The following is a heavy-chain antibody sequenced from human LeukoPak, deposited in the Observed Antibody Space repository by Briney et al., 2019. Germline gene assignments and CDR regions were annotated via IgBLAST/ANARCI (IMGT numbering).Heavy chain of an antibody. CDR3: AKSRGYSGYDYNYFDY. Sequence: GSLRLSCAASGFIFSSYVMSWVRQAPGKGLEWVSAVSGSGGSTYYADSVKGRFTISRDESKDTLYLQMITLRAEDTAVYYCAKSRGYSGYDYNYFDYWGQGTLVTVSS. CDR1: GFIFSSYV. CDR2: VSGSGGST. V-gene: IGHV3-23*01. J-gene: IGHJ4*02. D-gene: IGHD5-12*01.